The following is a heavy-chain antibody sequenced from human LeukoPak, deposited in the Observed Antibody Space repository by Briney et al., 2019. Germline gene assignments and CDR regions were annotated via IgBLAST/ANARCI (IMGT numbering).Heavy chain of an antibody. J-gene: IGHJ4*02. V-gene: IGHV3-7*01. CDR1: GFTNSSYW. CDR3: AREGTMIARGYFDY. D-gene: IGHD3-22*01. CDR2: IKQDGSEK. Sequence: GGSLRLSCAASGFTNSSYWMSLVRQATGKGLEWVANIKQDGSEKYYVDSVKGRFTISRDNAKNSLYLQMNSLRAEDTAVYYCAREGTMIARGYFDYWGQGTLVTVSS.